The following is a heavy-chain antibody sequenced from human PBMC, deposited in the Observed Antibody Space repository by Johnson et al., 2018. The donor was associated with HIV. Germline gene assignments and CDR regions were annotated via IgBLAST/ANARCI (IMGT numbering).Heavy chain of an antibody. J-gene: IGHJ3*02. V-gene: IGHV3-30*19. CDR3: SRHSPRGYSGYDAFDI. Sequence: VQVVESGGGLVQPGRSLRLSCAASGFTFSSYGMHWVRQAPGKGLEWVAVISSDGSNKYYADSVKGRFTISRDNSKNTLYLQMNSLRAEDTAVYYCSRHSPRGYSGYDAFDIWGQGTMVTVSS. CDR1: GFTFSSYG. D-gene: IGHD5-12*01. CDR2: ISSDGSNK.